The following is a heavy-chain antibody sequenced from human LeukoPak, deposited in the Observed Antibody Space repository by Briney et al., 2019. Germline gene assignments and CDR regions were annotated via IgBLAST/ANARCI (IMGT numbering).Heavy chain of an antibody. D-gene: IGHD3-10*01. J-gene: IGHJ6*02. Sequence: ASVKVSCKASGYTFTGYYMHWVRQAPGQGLEWMGWINPNSGGTNYAQKFQGRVTMTRDTSISTAYMELGRLRSDDTAVYYCASCITMVRGAVPTYYYYYGMDVWGQGTTVTVSS. CDR1: GYTFTGYY. CDR2: INPNSGGT. V-gene: IGHV1-2*02. CDR3: ASCITMVRGAVPTYYYYYGMDV.